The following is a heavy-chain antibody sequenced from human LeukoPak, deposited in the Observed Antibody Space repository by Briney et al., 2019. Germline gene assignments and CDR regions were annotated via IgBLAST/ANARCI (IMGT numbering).Heavy chain of an antibody. CDR1: GFSVSNNC. CDR2: MSDDGST. V-gene: IGHV3-53*01. D-gene: IGHD3-3*01. J-gene: IGHJ4*02. Sequence: GGSLRLSCEVSGFSVSNNCMSWVRQAPGKGLEWVAVMSDDGSTHYADSVKGRFIVSRDNSKNTFYLQMNSVRVEYTAVYYCARDGGRSGCAHWGQGAVATVSS. CDR3: ARDGGRSGCAH.